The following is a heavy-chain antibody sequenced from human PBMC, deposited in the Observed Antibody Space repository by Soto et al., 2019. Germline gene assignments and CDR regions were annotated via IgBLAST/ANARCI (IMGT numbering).Heavy chain of an antibody. Sequence: QVQLVESGGGVVQPGRSLRLSCAASGFTFSSYAMHWVRQAPGKGLEWVAVISYDGSNKYYADSVKGRFTISRDNSKNTLYLQMTSLRAEDTAVYYCARVPTVVTTAYYFDYWGQGTLVTVSS. D-gene: IGHD4-17*01. J-gene: IGHJ4*02. CDR3: ARVPTVVTTAYYFDY. CDR1: GFTFSSYA. V-gene: IGHV3-30-3*01. CDR2: ISYDGSNK.